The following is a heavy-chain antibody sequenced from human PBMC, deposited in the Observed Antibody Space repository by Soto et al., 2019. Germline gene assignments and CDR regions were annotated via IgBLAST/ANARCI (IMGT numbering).Heavy chain of an antibody. V-gene: IGHV3-7*05. J-gene: IGHJ4*02. CDR3: AKSRGRFYFAY. Sequence: PGGSLRLSCAASGVTFSNYWMTWVRQGPGRGLEWVANINQDGSEKYYVDSVKGRFTLSRDNAKNSLYLQMNSLRAEDTAVYYFAKSRGRFYFAYWGQGALLTVSS. CDR1: GVTFSNYW. CDR2: INQDGSEK. D-gene: IGHD3-10*01.